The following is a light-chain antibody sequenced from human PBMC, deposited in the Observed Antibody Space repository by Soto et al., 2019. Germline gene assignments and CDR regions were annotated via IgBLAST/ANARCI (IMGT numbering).Light chain of an antibody. J-gene: IGKJ4*01. CDR1: QSVTTY. CDR2: GAS. V-gene: IGKV3-20*01. Sequence: EVVLTQSPATLSLSLGEKATLSCRASQSVTTYLAWYQQKPGQAPRLLIYGASGRAAGIPDRFSGSGSGTDFTLAISKLEPDDFAVYYCQQYAGPPLTFGGGTKVDFK. CDR3: QQYAGPPLT.